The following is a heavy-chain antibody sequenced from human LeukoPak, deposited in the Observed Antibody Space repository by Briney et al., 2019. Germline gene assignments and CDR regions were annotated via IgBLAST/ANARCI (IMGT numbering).Heavy chain of an antibody. V-gene: IGHV4-59*01. CDR1: GGSISSYY. Sequence: PSETLSLTCTVSGGSISSYYWSWIRQPPGKGLEWIGCIYYSGTTNYNPSLKSRVTISVDTSKNQFSLKLSSVTAADTAVYYCARGVYIAAAQYAYWGQGTLVTVSS. D-gene: IGHD6-13*01. CDR3: ARGVYIAAAQYAY. CDR2: IYYSGTT. J-gene: IGHJ4*02.